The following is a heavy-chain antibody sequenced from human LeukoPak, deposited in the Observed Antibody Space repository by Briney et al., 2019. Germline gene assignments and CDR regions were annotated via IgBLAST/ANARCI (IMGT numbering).Heavy chain of an antibody. V-gene: IGHV1-46*01. CDR3: ARDRHYTTSGVSYYYYMDV. CDR2: INPSGGST. Sequence: ASVKVSCKASGYTFTSYYMHWVRQAPGQGLEWMGIINPSGGSTSYAQKFQGRVTMTTDTSTSTAYMELRSLRSDDTAVYYCARDRHYTTSGVSYYYYMDVWGNGTTVTVSS. D-gene: IGHD3-10*02. CDR1: GYTFTSYY. J-gene: IGHJ6*03.